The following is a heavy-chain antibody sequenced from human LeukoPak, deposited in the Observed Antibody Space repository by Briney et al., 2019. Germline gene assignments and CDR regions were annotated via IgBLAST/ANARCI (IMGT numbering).Heavy chain of an antibody. D-gene: IGHD4/OR15-4a*01. J-gene: IGHJ6*03. CDR2: INPNSGGT. V-gene: IGHV1-2*02. CDR1: GYTFTGYY. CDR3: ARDGMTIAPGSNYYYYYYMDV. Sequence: ASVKVSCKASGYTFTGYYMHWVRQAPGQGLEWMGWINPNSGGTNYAQKFQGRVTMTRDTSISTAYMELSRLRSDDTAVYYCARDGMTIAPGSNYYYYYYMDVWGKGTTVTISS.